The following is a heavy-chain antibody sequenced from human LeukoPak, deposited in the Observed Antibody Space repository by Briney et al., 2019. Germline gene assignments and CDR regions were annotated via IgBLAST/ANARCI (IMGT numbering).Heavy chain of an antibody. D-gene: IGHD3-16*02. CDR2: INPNSGGT. CDR3: ARPPRYDYVWGSYRPAGEDFDY. V-gene: IGHV1-2*02. Sequence: ASVTVSCKASGYTFTGYYMHWVRQAPGQGLEWMGWINPNSGGTNYAQKFQGRVTMTRDTSISTAYMELSRLRSDDTAVYYCARPPRYDYVWGSYRPAGEDFDYWGQGTLVTVSS. J-gene: IGHJ4*02. CDR1: GYTFTGYY.